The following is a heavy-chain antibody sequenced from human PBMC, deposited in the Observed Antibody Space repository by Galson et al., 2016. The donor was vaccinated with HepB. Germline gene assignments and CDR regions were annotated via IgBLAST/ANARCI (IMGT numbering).Heavy chain of an antibody. V-gene: IGHV1-69*02. CDR3: AAPGYCSSTNCYGIDP. J-gene: IGHJ5*02. D-gene: IGHD2-2*01. Sequence: SVKVSCKASGGTFSSYTITWVRQAPGQGLEWMGRIIPILGIANYAQKFQGRVTITADKSTNTAYMELSSLRYEDTAVYYCAAPGYCSSTNCYGIDPWGQGTLVAVSS. CDR1: GGTFSSYT. CDR2: IIPILGIA.